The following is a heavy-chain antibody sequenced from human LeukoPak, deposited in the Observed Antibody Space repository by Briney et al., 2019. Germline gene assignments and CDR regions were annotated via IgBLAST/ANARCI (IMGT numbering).Heavy chain of an antibody. Sequence: ASVKVSCKASGYTFTGYYMHWVRQAPGQGREWRGWINPNSGGTNYAQKFQGRVTMNRDRSSSKAYMEGRRLRSDDTAVYYCARGGYSSGWYKYWGQGTLVTVSS. CDR1: GYTFTGYY. CDR2: INPNSGGT. CDR3: ARGGYSSGWYKY. D-gene: IGHD6-19*01. V-gene: IGHV1-2*02. J-gene: IGHJ4*02.